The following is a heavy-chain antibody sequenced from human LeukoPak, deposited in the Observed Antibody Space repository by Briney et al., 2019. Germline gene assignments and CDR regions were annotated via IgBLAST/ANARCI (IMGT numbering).Heavy chain of an antibody. J-gene: IGHJ6*03. CDR1: GFTFSNAW. CDR2: IKSKTDGGTT. D-gene: IGHD2-15*01. CDR3: TADVLYCSGGSCPYYYYYMDV. V-gene: IGHV3-15*01. Sequence: GGSLRLSCAASGFTFSNAWMSWVRQAPGKGLEWVGRIKSKTDGGTTDYAAPVKVRCTISRDDSKNTLYLQMNSLKTEDTAVYYCTADVLYCSGGSCPYYYYYMDVWGEGTTVTVSS.